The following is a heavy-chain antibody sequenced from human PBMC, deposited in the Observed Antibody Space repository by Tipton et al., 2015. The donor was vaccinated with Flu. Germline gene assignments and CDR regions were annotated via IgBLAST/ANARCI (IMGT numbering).Heavy chain of an antibody. V-gene: IGHV5-51*03. J-gene: IGHJ4*02. CDR3: VRERNGYFEC. D-gene: IGHD5-24*01. Sequence: QLVQSGAEVKKPGESVKISCEGSGYTFSSYWIAWVRQMPGKGLEWMGIIYPGDSKTKFSPSFQGQVTISPDKSISTTYLQWSSLKASDTAMYYCVRERNGYFECWGQGTLITVSS. CDR1: GYTFSSYW. CDR2: IYPGDSKT.